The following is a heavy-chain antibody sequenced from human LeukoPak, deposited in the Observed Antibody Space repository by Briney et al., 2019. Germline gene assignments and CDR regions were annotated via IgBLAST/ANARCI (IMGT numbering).Heavy chain of an antibody. CDR2: IYTSGST. J-gene: IGHJ6*02. CDR3: ARAPPEYYGMDV. D-gene: IGHD1-14*01. Sequence: SQTLSLTCTVSGGSFSNYYWSWIRQPPGKGLEWIGRIYTSGSTNYNPSVKSRVTMSVDTSNNQFSLKLTSVTAADTAVYECARAPPEYYGMDVWGQGTTVTVFS. V-gene: IGHV4-4*07. CDR1: GGSFSNYY.